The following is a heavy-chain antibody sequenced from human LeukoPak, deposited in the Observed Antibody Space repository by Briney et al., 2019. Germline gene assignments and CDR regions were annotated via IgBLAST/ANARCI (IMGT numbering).Heavy chain of an antibody. J-gene: IGHJ1*01. CDR1: GGTFSSYA. D-gene: IGHD6-19*01. V-gene: IGHV1-69*06. CDR2: IIPIFGTA. CDR3: ARDLRSGSGGGAEYFQH. Sequence: ASVKVSCKASGGTFSSYAISWVRQAPGQGLEWMGGIIPIFGTANYAQKFQGRVTITADKSTSTAYMELSSLRSEDTAVYYCARDLRSGSGGGAEYFQHWGQGTLVTVSS.